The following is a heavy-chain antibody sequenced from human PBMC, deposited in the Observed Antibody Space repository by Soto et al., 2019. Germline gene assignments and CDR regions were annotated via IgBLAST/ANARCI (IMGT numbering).Heavy chain of an antibody. CDR3: ARSHDFWSGNGQASDY. V-gene: IGHV1-8*01. CDR1: GYSFTSLD. J-gene: IGHJ4*02. CDR2: MQPSTGRT. D-gene: IGHD3-3*01. Sequence: ASVKVSCKASGYSFTSLDINWVRQTAGQGLEWMGWMQPSTGRTGYAQKFQGRVTITADESTSTAYMELSSLRSEDTAVYYCARSHDFWSGNGQASDYWGQGTLVTVSS.